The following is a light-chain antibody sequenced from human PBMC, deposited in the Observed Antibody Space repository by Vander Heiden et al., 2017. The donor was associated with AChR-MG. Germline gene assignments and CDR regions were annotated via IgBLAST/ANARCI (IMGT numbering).Light chain of an antibody. CDR2: GKN. CDR3: NSRDSSGNLYV. J-gene: IGLJ1*01. CDR1: SLRSYY. Sequence: SSELTQDPAVSVALGQTVRITCQGDSLRSYYASWYQQKPGKAPVLVIYGKNNRPSGIPDRFSGSSSGNTASLTITGAQEEDEADYYCNSRDSSGNLYVFGTGTKVTVL. V-gene: IGLV3-19*01.